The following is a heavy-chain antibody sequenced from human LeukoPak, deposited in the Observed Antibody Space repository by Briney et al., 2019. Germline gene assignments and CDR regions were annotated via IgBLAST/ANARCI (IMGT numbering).Heavy chain of an antibody. CDR2: INPHSGGT. V-gene: IGHV1-2*02. CDR1: GYTFTDYY. CDR3: ARDSSYSSSLYYFEY. J-gene: IGHJ4*02. Sequence: ASVKVSCKASGYTFTDYYMHWVRQAPGQGLEWMGWINPHSGGTNYAQKFQGRVTMTRDATISTVYMEVSRLRSDDTAVYYCARDSSYSSSLYYFEYWGQGTLVTVSS. D-gene: IGHD6-6*01.